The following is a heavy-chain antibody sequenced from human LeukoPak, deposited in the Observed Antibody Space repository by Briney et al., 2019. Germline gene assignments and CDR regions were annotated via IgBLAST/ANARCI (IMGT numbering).Heavy chain of an antibody. CDR1: GFTFSSYS. CDR3: ARDLRYCSGGSCPYYFDY. CDR2: ISSSSSYI. J-gene: IGHJ4*02. Sequence: SVGSLRLSCAASGFTFSSYSMNWVRQAPGKGLEWVSSISSSSSYIYYADSVKGRFTISRDNAKNSLYLQMNSLRAEDTAVYYCARDLRYCSGGSCPYYFDYWGQGTLVTVSS. V-gene: IGHV3-21*01. D-gene: IGHD2-15*01.